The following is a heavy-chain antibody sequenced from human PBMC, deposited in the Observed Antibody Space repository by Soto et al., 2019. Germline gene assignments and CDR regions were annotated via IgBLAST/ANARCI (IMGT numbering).Heavy chain of an antibody. CDR3: NTGGYYWDF. CDR1: GFTFSNAW. CDR2: IKSKVDGETI. J-gene: IGHJ4*02. V-gene: IGHV3-15*07. Sequence: GSLRLSCAGSGFTFSNAWMNWVRQAPGKGLEWVARIKSKVDGETIDYAAPMKGGFIISREDSKATVYLQMNSLQNEGTGVYFCNTGGYYWDFWGQGILVTVSS. D-gene: IGHD3-16*01.